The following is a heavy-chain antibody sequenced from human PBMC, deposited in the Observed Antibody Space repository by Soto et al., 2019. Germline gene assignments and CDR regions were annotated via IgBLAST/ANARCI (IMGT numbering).Heavy chain of an antibody. CDR3: ARDYSSYWYGLDN. CDR1: GFTFSSHG. D-gene: IGHD6-13*01. CDR2: IWYDGSGK. Sequence: QVQLVESGGGVVQPGGSLRLSCAVSGFTFSSHGMHWVRQAPGKGLQWVAVIWYDGSGKYYADSLKGRFTISRDNPKNILYLQLNSLRAEDTGVYYCARDYSSYWYGLDNWGQGTLVTVSS. J-gene: IGHJ4*02. V-gene: IGHV3-33*01.